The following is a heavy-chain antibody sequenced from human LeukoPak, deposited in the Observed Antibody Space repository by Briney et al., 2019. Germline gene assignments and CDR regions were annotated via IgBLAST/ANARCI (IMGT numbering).Heavy chain of an antibody. CDR2: ISDSGGST. CDR1: GFIFRSYA. V-gene: IGHV3-23*01. CDR3: AIQITVTKYAFDI. D-gene: IGHD4-17*01. Sequence: GGSLRLSCAASGFIFRSYAVSWVRQAPGKGMEWVSAISDSGGSTYYADSVKGRFTISRDNSENTLYLQMNSLRAEDTAIYYCAIQITVTKYAFDIWGHGTMVTVSS. J-gene: IGHJ3*02.